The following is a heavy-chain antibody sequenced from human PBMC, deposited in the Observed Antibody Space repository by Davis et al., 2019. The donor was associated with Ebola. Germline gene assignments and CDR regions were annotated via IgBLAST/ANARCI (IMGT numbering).Heavy chain of an antibody. V-gene: IGHV3-73*01. CDR2: IRSKANSYAT. Sequence: GESLKIPCAASGFTFSGSAMHWVRQASGKGLEWVGRIRSKANSYATAYAASVKGRFTIFSDDSKNTAYLQMNSLKTEDTAVYYCTSRYSSTNDYWGQGTLVTVSS. J-gene: IGHJ4*02. D-gene: IGHD6-13*01. CDR3: TSRYSSTNDY. CDR1: GFTFSGSA.